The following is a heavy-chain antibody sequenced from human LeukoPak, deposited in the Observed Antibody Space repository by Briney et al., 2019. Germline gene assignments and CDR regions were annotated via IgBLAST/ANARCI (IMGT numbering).Heavy chain of an antibody. CDR2: ISGSGGST. CDR1: GFTFSGYA. Sequence: GGSLRLSCAASGFTFSGYAMSWVRQAPGKGREWVAAISGSGGSTYYADSVKGRFTISRDNSKNTLYLQMNSLRAEDTAVYYCAKDYSTPGDYWGQGTLVTVSS. V-gene: IGHV3-23*01. J-gene: IGHJ4*02. CDR3: AKDYSTPGDY. D-gene: IGHD6-13*01.